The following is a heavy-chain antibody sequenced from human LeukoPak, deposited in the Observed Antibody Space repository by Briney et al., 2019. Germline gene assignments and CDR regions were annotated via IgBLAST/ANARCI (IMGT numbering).Heavy chain of an antibody. CDR3: ARDNCGGDCHHFGMAV. J-gene: IGHJ6*02. V-gene: IGHV3-48*04. D-gene: IGHD2-21*02. CDR1: GFTFSPYS. Sequence: GGSLRLSCAASGFTFSPYSMNWVRQTPEKGLEWVSYITSSSDTIYYTDSVKGRFTISRDNAENSLYLQMNSLRAEDTAVYYCARDNCGGDCHHFGMAVWGQGTTVTVSS. CDR2: ITSSSDTI.